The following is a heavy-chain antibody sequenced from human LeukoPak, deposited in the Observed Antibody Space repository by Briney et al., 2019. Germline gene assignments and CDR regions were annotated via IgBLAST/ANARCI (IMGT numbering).Heavy chain of an antibody. CDR2: IYYSGST. Sequence: PSETLSLTCAVSGDSINSYYWSWIRQPPGTGLQWIGDIYYSGSTNYNPSLKSRVTISVDTSKNQFSLKLSSVTAADTAVYYCAREPRATYCSSTSCYTNFDLWGQGTMVIVSS. CDR1: GDSINSYY. CDR3: AREPRATYCSSTSCYTNFDL. D-gene: IGHD2-2*02. J-gene: IGHJ3*01. V-gene: IGHV4-59*12.